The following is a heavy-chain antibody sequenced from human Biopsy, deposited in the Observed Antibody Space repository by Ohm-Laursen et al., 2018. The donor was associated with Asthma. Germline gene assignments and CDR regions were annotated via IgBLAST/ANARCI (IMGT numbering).Heavy chain of an antibody. Sequence: SLRLSCTASGFAVSRDYTFWVRQAPGKGLEWVSVIYSGGTSHTADSVRGRFTISRDYSKNTLYLQMHSLRAEDTAVYYCARGDSSNWSHYYFDYWGQGTLVTASS. CDR3: ARGDSSNWSHYYFDY. V-gene: IGHV3-53*01. D-gene: IGHD3-22*01. J-gene: IGHJ4*02. CDR2: IYSGGTS. CDR1: GFAVSRDY.